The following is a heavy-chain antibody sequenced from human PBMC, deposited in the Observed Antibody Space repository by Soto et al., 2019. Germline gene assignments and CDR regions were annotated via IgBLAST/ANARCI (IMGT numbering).Heavy chain of an antibody. CDR2: ISPNNGNS. Sequence: QVQLVQSEDEVKEPGASVRVSCKASGYTFTSYVINWVRQAPGQGLEWMGWISPNNGNSNYAQKFQGRVTMTSDTSTSTAYMELRSLTSDDTAVYFCARANEAGVSSFSAMDVWGQGTTVTVSS. D-gene: IGHD3-3*01. V-gene: IGHV1-18*01. CDR3: ARANEAGVSSFSAMDV. CDR1: GYTFTSYV. J-gene: IGHJ6*01.